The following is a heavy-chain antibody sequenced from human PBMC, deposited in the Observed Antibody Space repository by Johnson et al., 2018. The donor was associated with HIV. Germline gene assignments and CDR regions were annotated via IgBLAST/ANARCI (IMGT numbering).Heavy chain of an antibody. CDR2: ISGGGGNT. CDR1: GFTFSSYA. J-gene: IGHJ3*02. V-gene: IGHV3-23*04. Sequence: VQLVESGGGLVQPGGSLRLSCAASGFTFSSYAMSWVRQAPGKGLEWVSAISGGGGNTYYADSVKGRFTISRDNSKSTLYLQMNSLRAEDTAVYYCAGIRSSDKDIWGQGTMVTVSS. D-gene: IGHD2-21*01. CDR3: AGIRSSDKDI.